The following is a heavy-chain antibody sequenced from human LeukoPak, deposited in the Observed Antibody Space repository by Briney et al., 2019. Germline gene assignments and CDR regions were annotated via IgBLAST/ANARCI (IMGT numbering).Heavy chain of an antibody. D-gene: IGHD6-6*01. CDR1: GFTFSSYA. CDR3: QAARDLDY. J-gene: IGHJ4*02. V-gene: IGHV3-23*01. Sequence: GGSLRLSCAASGFTFSSYAMSWVRQAPGKGLEWVSGISGSGGSTDYADSVKGRFTISRDNSKNTLYLQMNSLRAEDTAVYYCQAARDLDYWGQGTLVTVSS. CDR2: ISGSGGST.